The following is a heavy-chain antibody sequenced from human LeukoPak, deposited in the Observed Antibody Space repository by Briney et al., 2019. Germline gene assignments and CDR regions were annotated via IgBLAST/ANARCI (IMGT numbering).Heavy chain of an antibody. D-gene: IGHD2-15*01. CDR3: ARHRVSGGSPRAFDS. Sequence: GESLEISCKGSGYNFPSYWIGWVRQMPGKCLEWMGIIYPGDSDTRYSPSFQGQVTISADKSLNTAYLLWNSLKASDTAMYYCARHRVSGGSPRAFDSWGQGTLVTVSS. J-gene: IGHJ4*02. V-gene: IGHV5-51*01. CDR2: IYPGDSDT. CDR1: GYNFPSYW.